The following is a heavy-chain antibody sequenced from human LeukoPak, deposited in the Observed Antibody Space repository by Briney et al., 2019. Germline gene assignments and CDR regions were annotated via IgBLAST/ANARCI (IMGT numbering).Heavy chain of an antibody. D-gene: IGHD2-2*01. V-gene: IGHV3-23*01. CDR3: ARDPYCSSTSCGMDV. CDR1: GFTFSSYA. CDR2: ISGSGGST. J-gene: IGHJ6*02. Sequence: PGGSLRLSCAASGFTFSSYAMGWVRQAPGKGLEWVSAISGSGGSTYYADSVKGRFTISRDNSKNTLYLQMNSLRAEDTAVYYCARDPYCSSTSCGMDVWGQGTTVTVSS.